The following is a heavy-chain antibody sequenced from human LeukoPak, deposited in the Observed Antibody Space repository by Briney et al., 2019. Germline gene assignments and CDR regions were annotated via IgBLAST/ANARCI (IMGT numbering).Heavy chain of an antibody. CDR1: GFSFSTYG. J-gene: IGHJ3*02. V-gene: IGHV3-30*02. D-gene: IGHD3-3*01. CDR3: ARDRPRAYYDFRSGYSTRANDAIDI. Sequence: QPGGSLRLSCAASGFSFSTYGVHWVRQAPGKGLEWVAFIRYDGSVKDYADSVKGRFTISRDNSKNTVRLQLNSLRVEDTAIYHCARDRPRAYYDFRSGYSTRANDAIDIWGQGTMVTVSS. CDR2: IRYDGSVK.